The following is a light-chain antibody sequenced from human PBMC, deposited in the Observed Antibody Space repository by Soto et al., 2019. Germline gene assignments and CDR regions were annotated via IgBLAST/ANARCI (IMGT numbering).Light chain of an antibody. Sequence: DIQMTQSPSSLSASIGDRVTITCRASQSIGTSLSWHQQKSGRAPKLLIHAASTLQSGVTSRFSGSGSGTDFTLTISSLQPEDVAVYYCQQSYSTLYTFGQGTNLEIK. J-gene: IGKJ2*01. CDR2: AAS. CDR3: QQSYSTLYT. V-gene: IGKV1-39*01. CDR1: QSIGTS.